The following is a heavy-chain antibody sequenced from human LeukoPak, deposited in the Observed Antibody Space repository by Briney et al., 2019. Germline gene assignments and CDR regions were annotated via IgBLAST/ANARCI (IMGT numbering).Heavy chain of an antibody. CDR2: ISGDGATT. CDR3: AKDYY. V-gene: IGHV3-43*02. J-gene: IGHJ4*02. CDR1: GFTFDDYP. Sequence: QPGGSLRLSCAASGFTFDDYPMHWVRQGPGQGLEWLSLISGDGATTYYADSVKGRFTISRDNIKNSLYLQMNSLRTEDTALYYCAKDYYWGQGTLVTVSS.